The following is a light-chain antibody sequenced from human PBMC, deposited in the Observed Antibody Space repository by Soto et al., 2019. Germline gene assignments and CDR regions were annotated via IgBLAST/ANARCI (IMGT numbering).Light chain of an antibody. Sequence: EIVMTQSPATLSVSPGERATLSCRASQRVSSNLAWYQQKPGQAPRLLIYGVSTRATGIPARFSGSGSGTEFTLTISSLQSEDSAVYYCQQCSNWPPLLTFGGGTKVDIK. CDR3: QQCSNWPPLLT. J-gene: IGKJ4*01. CDR2: GVS. CDR1: QRVSSN. V-gene: IGKV3-15*01.